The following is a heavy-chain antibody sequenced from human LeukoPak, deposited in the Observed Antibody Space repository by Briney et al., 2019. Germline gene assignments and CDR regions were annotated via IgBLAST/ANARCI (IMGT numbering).Heavy chain of an antibody. Sequence: ASVKVSCKASGYTFTGYYMHWVRQAPGQGLEWMGWINPNSGGTNYAQKFQGRVTMTTDTSSSTVYMELRSLRSDDTAVYYCARTSYGEYALVDYWGQGTLVTVSS. V-gene: IGHV1-2*02. D-gene: IGHD4-17*01. J-gene: IGHJ4*02. CDR3: ARTSYGEYALVDY. CDR1: GYTFTGYY. CDR2: INPNSGGT.